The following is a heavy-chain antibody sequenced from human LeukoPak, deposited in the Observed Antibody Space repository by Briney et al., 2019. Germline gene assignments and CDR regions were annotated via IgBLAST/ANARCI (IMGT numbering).Heavy chain of an antibody. CDR1: RGTHSSYP. Sequence: SVNVTCMSTRGTHSSYPSRGLGQAPSRGLAWMGRIFPIFGIANYAQKLQGRVTITADKSTRTAYMELSSLRSEDTAVYYCASDILTGNYYYYGMDVWGKGTTVTVSS. D-gene: IGHD3-9*01. CDR2: IFPIFGIA. CDR3: ASDILTGNYYYYGMDV. J-gene: IGHJ6*04. V-gene: IGHV1-69*04.